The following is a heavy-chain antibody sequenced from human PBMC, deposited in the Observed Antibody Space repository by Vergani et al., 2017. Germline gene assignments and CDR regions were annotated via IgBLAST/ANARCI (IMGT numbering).Heavy chain of an antibody. Sequence: QVQLQESGPGLVKPSETLSLTCTVSGGSISSYYWSWIRQPPGKGLEWIGYIYYSGSTNYNPSLKSRVTISVDTSKNQFSLKLSSVTAADTAVYYCARDYEYYDMLTGYYNWFDPWGQGTLVTVSS. D-gene: IGHD3-9*01. CDR1: GGSISSYY. J-gene: IGHJ5*02. CDR2: IYYSGST. V-gene: IGHV4-59*01. CDR3: ARDYEYYDMLTGYYNWFDP.